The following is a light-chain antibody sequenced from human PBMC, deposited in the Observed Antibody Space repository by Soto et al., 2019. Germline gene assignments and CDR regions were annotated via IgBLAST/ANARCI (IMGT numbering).Light chain of an antibody. J-gene: IGLJ1*01. Sequence: QSALTQPASVSGAPGQSITISCTGTSSEVGGYNYVSWYQQHPGKAPKLMIYEVSNRPSGVSNRFSGSKSGNTASLTISGLKAEDEADYYCSSYTSSSTPYVFGTATKLTVL. CDR1: SSEVGGYNY. V-gene: IGLV2-14*01. CDR2: EVS. CDR3: SSYTSSSTPYV.